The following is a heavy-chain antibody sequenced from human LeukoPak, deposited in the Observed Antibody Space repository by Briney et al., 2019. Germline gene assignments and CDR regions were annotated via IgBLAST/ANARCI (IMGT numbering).Heavy chain of an antibody. Sequence: SETLSLTCTVSGGSISSYYWSWIRQPPGKGLEWIGYIYYSGSTNYNPSLKSRVTISVDTSKNQFSLQLNSVTPEDTAVYYRARDLLAVASSHAFDIWGQGTMVTVSS. V-gene: IGHV4-59*12. CDR2: IYYSGST. CDR3: ARDLLAVASSHAFDI. D-gene: IGHD6-19*01. J-gene: IGHJ3*02. CDR1: GGSISSYY.